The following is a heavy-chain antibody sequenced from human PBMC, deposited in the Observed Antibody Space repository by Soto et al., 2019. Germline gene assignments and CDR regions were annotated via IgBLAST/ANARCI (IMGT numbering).Heavy chain of an antibody. CDR1: GGTFSSYA. CDR2: IIPIFGTA. V-gene: IGHV1-69*13. D-gene: IGHD3-9*01. J-gene: IGHJ6*02. CDR3: ARYTFYYDILTGYPSYYYYGMDV. Sequence: SVKVSCKASGGTFSSYAISWVRQAPGQGLEWKGGIIPIFGTANYAQKIQGRVTITADESTSTAYMELSSLRSEDTAVYFCARYTFYYDILTGYPSYYYYGMDVWGQGTTVTVSS.